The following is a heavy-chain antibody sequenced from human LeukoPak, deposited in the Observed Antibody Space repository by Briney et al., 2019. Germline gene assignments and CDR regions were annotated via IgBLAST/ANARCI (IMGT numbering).Heavy chain of an antibody. CDR1: GFTFGDYA. J-gene: IGHJ4*02. CDR3: TRTPSAPAPFDY. Sequence: GGSLRLSCTGSGFTFGDYAMSWVRQAPGKGLEWVAFIRSKAYGGTPEYAASVKGRFTISRDDSKNIAYVEMNSLRTEDTAVYYCTRTPSAPAPFDYWGQGSLVTVSS. D-gene: IGHD2-15*01. CDR2: IRSKAYGGTP. V-gene: IGHV3-49*04.